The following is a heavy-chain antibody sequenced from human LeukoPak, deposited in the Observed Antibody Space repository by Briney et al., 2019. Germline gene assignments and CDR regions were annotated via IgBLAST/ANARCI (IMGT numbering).Heavy chain of an antibody. V-gene: IGHV4-59*01. J-gene: IGHJ4*02. D-gene: IGHD6-13*01. CDR3: ARELAGGAAGFDY. Sequence: PSETLPLTCTVSGGSISSYYWSWIRQPPGKGLEWIGYIYYSGSTNYNPSLKSRVTISVDTSKNQFSLKLSSVTAADTAVYYCARELAGGAAGFDYWGQGTLVTVSS. CDR1: GGSISSYY. CDR2: IYYSGST.